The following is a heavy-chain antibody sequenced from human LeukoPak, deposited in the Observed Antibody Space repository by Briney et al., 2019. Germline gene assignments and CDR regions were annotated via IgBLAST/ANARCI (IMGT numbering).Heavy chain of an antibody. D-gene: IGHD2-8*01. CDR2: INPNSGGT. V-gene: IGHV1-2*02. Sequence: ASAKVSCKASGYTFTGYYMHWVRQAPGQGLEWMGWINPNSGGTNYAQKFQGRVTMTRDTSISTAYMELSRLRSDDTAVYYCARELITTSTRNFDYWGQGTLVTVSA. CDR3: ARELITTSTRNFDY. J-gene: IGHJ4*02. CDR1: GYTFTGYY.